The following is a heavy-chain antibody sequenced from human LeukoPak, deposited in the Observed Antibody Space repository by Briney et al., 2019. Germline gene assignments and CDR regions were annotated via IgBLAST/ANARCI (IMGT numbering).Heavy chain of an antibody. Sequence: GGSLRLSCAASGFTFSTYAMTCVRQAPGKGLEWVSAISGGGDSTYYAHSVKGRFTLSRDNSKNTLYLQMNSMRVEDTAIYYCAKYAPYNWDYETGVDYWGQGTLVTVSS. D-gene: IGHD1-7*01. CDR2: ISGGGDST. CDR1: GFTFSTYA. V-gene: IGHV3-23*01. J-gene: IGHJ4*02. CDR3: AKYAPYNWDYETGVDY.